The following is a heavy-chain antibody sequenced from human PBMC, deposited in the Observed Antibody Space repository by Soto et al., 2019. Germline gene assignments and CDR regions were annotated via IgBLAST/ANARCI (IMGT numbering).Heavy chain of an antibody. V-gene: IGHV3-21*06. CDR1: KFTFSTYS. D-gene: IGHD5-18*01. CDR3: ARGIGYSYGPQGPFDY. J-gene: IGHJ4*02. CDR2: ISSSSSYI. Sequence: GGSLRLSCAASKFTFSTYSMNWVRQAPGKGLEWLSSISSSSSYIYYAETLKGRFTISRDNAKNLVYLQMNSLRAEDTAVYYCARGIGYSYGPQGPFDYWGQGTLVTVSS.